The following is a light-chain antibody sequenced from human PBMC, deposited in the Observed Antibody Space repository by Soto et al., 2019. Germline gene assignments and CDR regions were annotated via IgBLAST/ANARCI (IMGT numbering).Light chain of an antibody. Sequence: QSALTRPASVSGSPGQSITISCTGTSSAVGGYNYVSWYQQHPGKAPKLMIYDVSNRPSGVSNRFSGSKSGNTASLTISGRQAEDEAAYYCSSYTSSSTVVFGGGTKLTVL. CDR2: DVS. V-gene: IGLV2-14*03. CDR1: SSAVGGYNY. J-gene: IGLJ2*01. CDR3: SSYTSSSTVV.